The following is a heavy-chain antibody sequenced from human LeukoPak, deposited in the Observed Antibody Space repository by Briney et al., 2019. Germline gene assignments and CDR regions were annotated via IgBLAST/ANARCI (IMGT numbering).Heavy chain of an antibody. V-gene: IGHV3-33*01. CDR2: MWYDGSNK. CDR3: AMHGSSAYYYYYMDV. CDR1: GFTFSRNA. D-gene: IGHD3-10*01. J-gene: IGHJ6*03. Sequence: PGRSLRLSCAASGFTFSRNAMRWVRQAPGKGLEWVAVMWYDGSNKEYADSVKGRFTISTDNSKNTLYLQMNSLRAEDTAVYYCAMHGSSAYYYYYMDVWGKGTTVIVSS.